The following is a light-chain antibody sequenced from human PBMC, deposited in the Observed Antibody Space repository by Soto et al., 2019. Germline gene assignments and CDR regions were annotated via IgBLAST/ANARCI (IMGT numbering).Light chain of an antibody. CDR2: EVT. V-gene: IGLV2-18*02. CDR1: SSDVGKYDR. J-gene: IGLJ1*01. CDR3: SSYTSTSRYV. Sequence: SALTRPPCVSGSPGQSVTISCTGTSSDVGKYDRVSWYQQPPGTAPKLIIYEVTNRPSGVPARFSGSKSGNTASLTISGLQAEDEADYYCSSYTSTSRYVFGAGTKVTVL.